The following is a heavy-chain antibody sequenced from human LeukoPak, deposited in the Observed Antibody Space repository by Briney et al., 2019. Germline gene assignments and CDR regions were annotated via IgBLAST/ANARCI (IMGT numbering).Heavy chain of an antibody. Sequence: GGSLRLSCAASGFIFSNCSMNWVRQAPGKGLEWVSSISSSSTYIYYADSLEGRFTISRDNVRNSLSLQMNSLRAEDTAVYYCAGDYEGNLAFDIWGQGTMVTVSS. CDR2: ISSSSTYI. CDR3: AGDYEGNLAFDI. CDR1: GFIFSNCS. V-gene: IGHV3-21*01. D-gene: IGHD4-23*01. J-gene: IGHJ3*02.